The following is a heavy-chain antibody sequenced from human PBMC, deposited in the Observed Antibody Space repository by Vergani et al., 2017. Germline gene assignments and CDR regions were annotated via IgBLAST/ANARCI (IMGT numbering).Heavy chain of an antibody. CDR2: ISSSSSYI. Sequence: EVQLVESGGGLVKPGGSLRLSCAASGFTFSSYSMNWVRQAPGKGLEWVSSISSSSSYISYADSVKGRFTISRDNAKNSLYLQMNSLRAEDTAVYYCARDPXYDIMTGYPSAFDYWGQGTLVTVSS. J-gene: IGHJ4*02. CDR1: GFTFSSYS. V-gene: IGHV3-21*01. D-gene: IGHD3-9*01. CDR3: ARDPXYDIMTGYPSAFDY.